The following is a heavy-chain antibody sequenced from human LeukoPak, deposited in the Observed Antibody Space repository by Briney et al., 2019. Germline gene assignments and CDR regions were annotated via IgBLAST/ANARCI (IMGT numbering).Heavy chain of an antibody. CDR2: IYYSGST. CDR1: GGSISSSSYY. J-gene: IGHJ4*02. V-gene: IGHV4-39*07. D-gene: IGHD1-26*01. Sequence: PSETLSLTCTVSGGSISSSSYYWGWIRQPPGKGLEWIGSIYYSGSTYYNPSLKSRVTISVDTSKNQFSLKLSSVTAADTAVYYCARVRLEGATVDYWGQGTLVTVSS. CDR3: ARVRLEGATVDY.